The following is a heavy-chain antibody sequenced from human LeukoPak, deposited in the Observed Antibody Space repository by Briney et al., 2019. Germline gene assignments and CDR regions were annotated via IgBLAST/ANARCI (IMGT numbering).Heavy chain of an antibody. D-gene: IGHD2-2*01. CDR1: GFTFSRYA. CDR3: ARWYCSSNTCYYDY. V-gene: IGHV3-66*01. J-gene: IGHJ4*02. CDR2: IYSGGST. Sequence: GGSLRLSCAASGFTFSRYAMSWVRQAPGKGLEWVSVIYSGGSTYYADSVKGRFTISRDNSKNTLYLQMNSLRAEDTAVYYCARWYCSSNTCYYDYWGQGTLVTVSS.